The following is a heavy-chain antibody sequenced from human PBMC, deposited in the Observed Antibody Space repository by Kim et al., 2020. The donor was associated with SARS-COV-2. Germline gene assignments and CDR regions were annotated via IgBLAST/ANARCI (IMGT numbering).Heavy chain of an antibody. J-gene: IGHJ4*02. Sequence: SSGSTIYYAASVKGRFTISRDNAKNSLYLQMNSLRAEDTAVYYCARVSHYWGQGTLVTVSA. V-gene: IGHV3-48*03. CDR3: ARVSHY. CDR2: SSGSTI.